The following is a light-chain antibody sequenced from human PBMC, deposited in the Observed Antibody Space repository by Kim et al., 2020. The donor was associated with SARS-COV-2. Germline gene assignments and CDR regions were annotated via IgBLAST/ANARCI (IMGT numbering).Light chain of an antibody. CDR1: QGIRKD. CDR2: ATA. J-gene: IGKJ2*01. Sequence: SAYVGDRVTITCRARQGIRKDLGWYQQKPGEAPKLLIYATATLHTGVTSRFSGSGFGTDFTLTITSLQPEDVATYYCLQDYSFPYTFGQGTKLEI. CDR3: LQDYSFPYT. V-gene: IGKV1-6*02.